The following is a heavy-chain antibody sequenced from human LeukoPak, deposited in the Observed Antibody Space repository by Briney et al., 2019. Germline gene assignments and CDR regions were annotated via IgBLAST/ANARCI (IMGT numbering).Heavy chain of an antibody. CDR1: GYSISSIHC. D-gene: IGHD1-7*01. CDR2: ICQSGST. Sequence: PSETLSLTCTVSGYSISSIHCWGWIRQPPGKGREGIGGICQSGSTYYSPSLKSRVTRSVDASKNQFSLELGSVTAADTAVYYCARHSAGTTQFHSYYYYYYMDVWGKGTPVTVSS. V-gene: IGHV4-38-2*02. J-gene: IGHJ6*03. CDR3: ARHSAGTTQFHSYYYYYYMDV.